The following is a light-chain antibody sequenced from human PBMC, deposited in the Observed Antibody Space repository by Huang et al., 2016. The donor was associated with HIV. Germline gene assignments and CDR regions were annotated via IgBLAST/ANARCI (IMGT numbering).Light chain of an antibody. CDR2: AAS. J-gene: IGKJ2*01. CDR1: QSISSY. V-gene: IGKV1-39*01. Sequence: DIQMTQSPFFLSASVGDRVTFNCRASQSISSYLNWYQQKPRKAPELLIYAASNLQSGSPSRFSGSGSGTDFTLTIVSLQPADFATYYCQQTYITPYTFGQGTKLEIK. CDR3: QQTYITPYT.